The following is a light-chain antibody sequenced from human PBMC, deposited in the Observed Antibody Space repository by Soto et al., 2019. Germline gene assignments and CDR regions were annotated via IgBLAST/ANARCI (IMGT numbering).Light chain of an antibody. V-gene: IGKV3-15*01. Sequence: EIVMTQSPATLSVSPGERATLSCRASQSVSNNLAWYQQKSGQAPRLLIYGASTRATGIPARFSGSGSGTEFTLTISSLQSEDFAVYYCQQYNNWPGTFGQGTKVEIK. CDR2: GAS. CDR1: QSVSNN. J-gene: IGKJ1*01. CDR3: QQYNNWPGT.